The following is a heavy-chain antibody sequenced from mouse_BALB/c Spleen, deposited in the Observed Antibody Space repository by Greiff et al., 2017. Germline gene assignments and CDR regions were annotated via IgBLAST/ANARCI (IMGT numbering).Heavy chain of an antibody. V-gene: IGHV3-2*02. J-gene: IGHJ3*01. CDR1: GYSITSGYA. D-gene: IGHD2-4*01. Sequence: EVQRVESGPGLVKPSQSLSLTCTVTGYSITSGYAWNWIRQFPGNKLEWMGYISYSGSTSYNPSLKSRISITRDTSKNQFFLQLNSVTTEDTATYYCANDYDWFAYWGQGTLVTVSA. CDR2: ISYSGST. CDR3: ANDYDWFAY.